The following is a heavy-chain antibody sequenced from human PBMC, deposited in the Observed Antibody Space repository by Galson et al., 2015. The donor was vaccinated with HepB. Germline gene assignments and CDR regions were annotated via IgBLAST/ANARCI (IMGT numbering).Heavy chain of an antibody. V-gene: IGHV3-74*03. CDR2: ITSDGSDT. J-gene: IGHJ4*02. Sequence: SLRLSCAASGFAFEHLWMHWVRQVPGKGLEWVSRITSDGSDTEYADFVEGRFTVSRDNAKNTLFLQMNSLRPEDTAIYYCVRDVPTAFLDYWGQGTQVTVSS. CDR3: VRDVPTAFLDY. D-gene: IGHD4-11*01. CDR1: GFAFEHLW.